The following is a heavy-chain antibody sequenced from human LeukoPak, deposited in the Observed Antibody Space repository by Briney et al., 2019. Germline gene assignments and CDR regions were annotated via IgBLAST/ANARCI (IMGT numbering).Heavy chain of an antibody. CDR2: IYHSGSS. CDR1: GGSISSSNW. D-gene: IGHD2-15*01. J-gene: IGHJ4*02. Sequence: SETLSLTCAVSGGSISSSNWWSWVRQPPGKGLEWIGEIYHSGSSNYNPSLKSRVTISVDKSKNQFSLKLSSVTAADTAVYYCARAPYCSGGSCYWRFDYWGQGTLVTVSS. CDR3: ARAPYCSGGSCYWRFDY. V-gene: IGHV4-4*02.